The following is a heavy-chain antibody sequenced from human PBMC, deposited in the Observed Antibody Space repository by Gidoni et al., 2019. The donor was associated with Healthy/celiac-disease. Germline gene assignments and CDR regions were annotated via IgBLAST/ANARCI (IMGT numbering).Heavy chain of an antibody. CDR1: GFTFSSYA. CDR2: ISGSGGST. V-gene: IGHV3-23*04. D-gene: IGHD3-9*01. CDR3: AKKGGNILGYYYYYGMDV. J-gene: IGHJ6*02. Sequence: EVQLVESGGGLVQPGGSLRLSCAASGFTFSSYAMSWVRQAPGKGLEWVSAISGSGGSTYYADSVKGRFTISRDNSKNTLYLQMNSLRAEDTAVYYCAKKGGNILGYYYYYGMDVWGQGTTVTVSS.